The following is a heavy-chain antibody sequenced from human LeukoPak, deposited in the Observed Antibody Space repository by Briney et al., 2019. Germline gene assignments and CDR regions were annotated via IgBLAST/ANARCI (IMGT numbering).Heavy chain of an antibody. V-gene: IGHV4-39*01. CDR2: ISYSGST. J-gene: IGHJ4*02. D-gene: IGHD2-2*01. CDR1: AGSMSRSDYD. CDR3: VRRCSSTSCYRRGDY. Sequence: PSETLSLTCTISAGSMSRSDYDWGRIRQPPGKGLEWIGSISYSGSTSYNPSLKSRVTISVDMSKNQFSLKLTSVTAADTALYYCVRRCSSTSCYRRGDYWGQGTLVTVSS.